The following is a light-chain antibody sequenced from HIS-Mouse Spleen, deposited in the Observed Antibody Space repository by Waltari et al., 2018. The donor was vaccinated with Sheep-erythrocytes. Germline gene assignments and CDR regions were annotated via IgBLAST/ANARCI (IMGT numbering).Light chain of an antibody. V-gene: IGLV2-23*01. CDR1: SSAVGSYNP. CDR3: CSYAGSSTPWV. J-gene: IGLJ3*02. Sequence: QSALTQPASVSGSPGQSITISCTGTSSAVGSYNPASRYQQPPGHAPKLMIYEGSKRPSGVSNRFSGSKSGNTASLTISGLQAEDEADYYCCSYAGSSTPWVFGGGTKLTVL. CDR2: EGS.